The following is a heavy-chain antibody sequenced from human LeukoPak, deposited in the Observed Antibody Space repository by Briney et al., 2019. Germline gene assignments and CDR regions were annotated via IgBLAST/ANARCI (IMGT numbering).Heavy chain of an antibody. CDR2: IYSGGST. V-gene: IGHV3-53*01. CDR1: GFTFSSYA. Sequence: GGSLRLSCAASGFTFSSYAMSWVRQAPGKGLEWVSVIYSGGSTYYADSVKGRFTISRDNSKNTLYLQMNSLRAEDTAVYYCARAEGSSSFLWFDPWGQGTLVTVSS. J-gene: IGHJ5*02. D-gene: IGHD6-13*01. CDR3: ARAEGSSSFLWFDP.